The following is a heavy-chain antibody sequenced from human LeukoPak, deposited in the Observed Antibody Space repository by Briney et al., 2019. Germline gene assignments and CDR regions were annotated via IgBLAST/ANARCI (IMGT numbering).Heavy chain of an antibody. J-gene: IGHJ4*02. CDR3: AKDLVLYGDSYFDY. V-gene: IGHV3-43*02. CDR1: GFTFDDYA. CDR2: ISGDGGST. D-gene: IGHD4-17*01. Sequence: GGSLRLSCAASGFTFDDYAMHWVRQAPGKGLEWVSLISGDGGSTYYADSVKGRFTISRDNSKNSLYLQMNSLGTGDTALYYCAKDLVLYGDSYFDYWGQGTLVTVSS.